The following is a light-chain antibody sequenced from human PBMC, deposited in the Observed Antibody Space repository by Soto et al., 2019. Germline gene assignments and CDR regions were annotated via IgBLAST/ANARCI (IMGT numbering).Light chain of an antibody. CDR1: QSVGNN. Sequence: EIMMTQSPGTLSVSPGGRATLSCRASQSVGNNLAWYQQKPGQAPRLLIYAASSRATGISARFTGSGSGTEFTLTVDSLQSEDFAVYFCQQYSHWPLTFGGGTKVEIK. CDR3: QQYSHWPLT. J-gene: IGKJ4*01. CDR2: AAS. V-gene: IGKV3-15*01.